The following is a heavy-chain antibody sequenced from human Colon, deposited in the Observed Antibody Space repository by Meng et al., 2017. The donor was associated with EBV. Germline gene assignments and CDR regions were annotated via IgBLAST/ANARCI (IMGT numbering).Heavy chain of an antibody. D-gene: IGHD2-21*01. V-gene: IGHV1-3*04. CDR3: ARDKGDWVLGDY. Sequence: VQSGSGVKKPGASVKGTCKASGYTFTSHALYWLRQAPGQRPEWMGWINIGNGNTKYSQNFQGRVTFTRDTSASTAYMELNSLRSEDTAVYYCARDKGDWVLGDYWGQGTLVTVSS. CDR2: INIGNGNT. CDR1: GYTFTSHA. J-gene: IGHJ4*02.